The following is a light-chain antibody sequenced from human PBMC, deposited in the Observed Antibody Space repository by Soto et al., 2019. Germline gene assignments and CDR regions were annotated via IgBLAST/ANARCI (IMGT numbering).Light chain of an antibody. CDR1: PSFNSIY. CDR2: GAS. CDR3: QQRSLGT. V-gene: IGKV3D-20*02. J-gene: IGKJ3*01. Sequence: ELVLTQPPGTLSLSPGERAILSCRASPSFNSIYLAWYQQKPGQAPRLLIYGASSRATGIPDRFSGSGSGTDFTLTISGLEPEDVAVYYCQQRSLGTFGPGTKVDIK.